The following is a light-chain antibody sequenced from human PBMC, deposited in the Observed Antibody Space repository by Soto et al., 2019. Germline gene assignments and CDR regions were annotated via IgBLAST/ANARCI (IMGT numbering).Light chain of an antibody. CDR2: GAS. V-gene: IGKV3-11*01. CDR1: RSVSSY. CDR3: QQRIDSWT. Sequence: EIVLTQSPGTLSLSPGERATLSCRASRSVSSYLAWYQQKPGQAPRLLIYGASNRAAGIPARFSGSGSGIDFTLTISGLEPEDFAVYYCQQRIDSWTFGQGTKVDIK. J-gene: IGKJ1*01.